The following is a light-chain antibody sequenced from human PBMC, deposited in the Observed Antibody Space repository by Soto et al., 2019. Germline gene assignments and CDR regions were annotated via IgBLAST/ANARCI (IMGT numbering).Light chain of an antibody. V-gene: IGLV2-14*01. Sequence: QSALTQPASVSGSPGQSITISCTGTSSDVGRYNYVSWYQQHPGKAPKLIIYEVTNRPSGVSSRFSGSKSGTTASLTISGLQTDDEALYYCTPWTGANTVLLGGGTKLTVL. CDR2: EVT. CDR3: TPWTGANTVL. CDR1: SSDVGRYNY. J-gene: IGLJ2*01.